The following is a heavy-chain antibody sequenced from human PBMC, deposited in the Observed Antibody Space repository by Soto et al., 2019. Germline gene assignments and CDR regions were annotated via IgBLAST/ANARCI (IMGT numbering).Heavy chain of an antibody. CDR3: AKEEGILVVVVPAAIKS. Sequence: GGSLRLSCAASGFTFSSYAMSWVRQATGKGLEWVSAISGSGGSTYYEDSGKGRFTISRENSKNTLYLQMNSLRAEDTAVYYCAKEEGILVVVVPAAIKSWGQGTLVTVSS. CDR2: ISGSGGST. D-gene: IGHD2-2*01. V-gene: IGHV3-23*01. CDR1: GFTFSSYA. J-gene: IGHJ4*02.